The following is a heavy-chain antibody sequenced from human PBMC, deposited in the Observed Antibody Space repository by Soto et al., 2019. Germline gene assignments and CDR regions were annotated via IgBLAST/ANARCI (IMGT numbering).Heavy chain of an antibody. CDR1: GYTLNRCY. J-gene: IGHJ6*02. V-gene: IGHV1-2*04. CDR2: INPNSGGT. CDR3: ARVSGICSTSCYRYGMDV. D-gene: IGHD2-2*02. Sequence: GASVKLSCKASGYTLNRCYIDWGRQDTGQGLEGRGWINPNSGGTNNAKKFQGWFTMTRHTSISTAYMELSRLRSDDTAVYYCARVSGICSTSCYRYGMDVWGQGTTVTVSS.